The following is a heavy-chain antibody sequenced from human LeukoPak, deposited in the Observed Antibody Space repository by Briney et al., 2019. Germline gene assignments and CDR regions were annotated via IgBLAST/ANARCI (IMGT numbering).Heavy chain of an antibody. CDR1: GGYISGYY. CDR2: IYYSGST. D-gene: IGHD3-3*01. CDR3: ARAGDFWSGYSWSDP. J-gene: IGHJ5*02. Sequence: PSETLSLTCTVSGGYISGYYWSWIRQPPGKGLEWIGYIYYSGSTNYNPSLKSRVTISVDTSKNQFSLKLSSVTAADTAVYYCARAGDFWSGYSWSDPWGQGTLVTVSS. V-gene: IGHV4-59*01.